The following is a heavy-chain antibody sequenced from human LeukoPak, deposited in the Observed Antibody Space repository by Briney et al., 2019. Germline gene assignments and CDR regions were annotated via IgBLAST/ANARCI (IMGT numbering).Heavy chain of an antibody. V-gene: IGHV3-23*01. CDR3: AKVGVPPVYYDA. D-gene: IGHD3-16*01. CDR2: ISGSGGSS. Sequence: GGSLRLSCAASGFTFSSYAMSWVRQAPGKGLEWVSAISGSGGSSYYADSVKGRFTISRDNSKNTLYLQMNSLRAEDTAVYYCAKVGVPPVYYDAWGQGTLVTVSS. J-gene: IGHJ4*02. CDR1: GFTFSSYA.